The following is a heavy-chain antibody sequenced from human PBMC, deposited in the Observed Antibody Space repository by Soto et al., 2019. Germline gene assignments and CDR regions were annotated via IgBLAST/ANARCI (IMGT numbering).Heavy chain of an antibody. V-gene: IGHV3-30-3*01. CDR2: ISYDGSNK. Sequence: GVSQSLSCGASGVACSSYAVHWIRPAKGRGLEWVAVISYDGSNKYYADSVKGRFTISRDNSKNTLYLQMNSLRAEDTAVYYCARDIRIEYSSSWSYYYGMDVWGQGTTVTVSS. J-gene: IGHJ6*02. CDR1: GVACSSYA. CDR3: ARDIRIEYSSSWSYYYGMDV. D-gene: IGHD6-6*01.